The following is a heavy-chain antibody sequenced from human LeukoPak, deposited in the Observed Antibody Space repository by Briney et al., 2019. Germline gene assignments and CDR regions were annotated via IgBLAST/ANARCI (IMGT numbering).Heavy chain of an antibody. J-gene: IGHJ4*02. CDR1: GGSISSYY. V-gene: IGHV4-34*01. D-gene: IGHD5-18*01. Sequence: SETLSLTCTVSGGSISSYYWSWIRQPPGKGLEWIGEINHSGSTNYNPSLKSRVTISVDTSKNQFSLKLSSVTAADTAVYYCARGSRRGYSYGYPGPYYFDYWGQGTLVTVSS. CDR2: INHSGST. CDR3: ARGSRRGYSYGYPGPYYFDY.